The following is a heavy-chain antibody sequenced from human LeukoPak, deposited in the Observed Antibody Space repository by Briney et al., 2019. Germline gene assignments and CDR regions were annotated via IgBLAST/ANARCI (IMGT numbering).Heavy chain of an antibody. D-gene: IGHD1-14*01. Sequence: SVKVSCKASGGSFGDFAIIWVRQAPGHGFEWMGRSVPMSDTKDYAQKFQGRVTFTTDESTTTAHMELSNLSPEDTAVYYCAATSIIFNWFDPWGQGTLVTVSS. CDR2: SVPMSDTK. V-gene: IGHV1-69*05. CDR3: AATSIIFNWFDP. CDR1: GGSFGDFA. J-gene: IGHJ5*02.